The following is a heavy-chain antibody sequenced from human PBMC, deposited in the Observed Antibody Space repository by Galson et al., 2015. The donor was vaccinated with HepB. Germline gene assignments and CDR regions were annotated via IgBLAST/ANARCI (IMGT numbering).Heavy chain of an antibody. CDR2: IYWADDK. V-gene: IGHV2-5*02. CDR3: AHRYCSGTILHPPFHI. J-gene: IGHJ3*02. CDR1: GFSVSSSGVG. Sequence: ALVKPTQTLTLTCSLSGFSVSSSGVGVGWIRQPPGKALEWLALIYWADDKRYSPSLKNRLTITRDTSKNQVVLTITNMEPVDTATYYCAHRYCSGTILHPPFHIWGQGTMVSVSS. D-gene: IGHD2-2*01.